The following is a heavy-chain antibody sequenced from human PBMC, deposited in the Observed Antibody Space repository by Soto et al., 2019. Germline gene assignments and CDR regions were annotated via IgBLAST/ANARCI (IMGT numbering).Heavy chain of an antibody. CDR1: GFTVSSNY. Sequence: GGSLRLSCAASGFTVSSNYMSWVRQAPGKGLEGLSVSYSGGNTYYADSVKGRFTISRDNAKNTLYLQMNSLRAEDTAVYYCARGYTGYCSGGTCYWFDPWGQGTLVTVSS. CDR3: ARGYTGYCSGGTCYWFDP. CDR2: SYSGGNT. D-gene: IGHD2-15*01. J-gene: IGHJ5*02. V-gene: IGHV3-53*01.